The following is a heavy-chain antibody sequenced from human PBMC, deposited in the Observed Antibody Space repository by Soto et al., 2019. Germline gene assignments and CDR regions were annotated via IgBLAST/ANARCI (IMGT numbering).Heavy chain of an antibody. V-gene: IGHV1-69*02. Sequence: SVKVSCKASGGTFSSYTISWVRQAPGQGLEWMGRIIPILGIANYAQKFQGRVTITADKSTSTAYMELSSLRSEDTAVYYCARGARKDCSGGSCSDYWGQGTLVTVSS. CDR1: GGTFSSYT. CDR2: IIPILGIA. D-gene: IGHD2-15*01. CDR3: ARGARKDCSGGSCSDY. J-gene: IGHJ4*02.